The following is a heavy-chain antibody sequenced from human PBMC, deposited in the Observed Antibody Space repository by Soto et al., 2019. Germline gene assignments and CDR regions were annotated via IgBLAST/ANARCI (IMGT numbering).Heavy chain of an antibody. D-gene: IGHD3-22*01. V-gene: IGHV3-7*04. Sequence: EMQLVESGGGLVQPGGSLRLSCAASGFTFSTYWMSWVRQAPGKGLEWVANIKQDGRAAWYVDSVKGRFTISRDNATKSLYLQMNSLRLEHTAVYYCARGDYHDTSGPFSDAFDVWGPGTMVTVSS. CDR3: ARGDYHDTSGPFSDAFDV. J-gene: IGHJ3*01. CDR2: IKQDGRAA. CDR1: GFTFSTYW.